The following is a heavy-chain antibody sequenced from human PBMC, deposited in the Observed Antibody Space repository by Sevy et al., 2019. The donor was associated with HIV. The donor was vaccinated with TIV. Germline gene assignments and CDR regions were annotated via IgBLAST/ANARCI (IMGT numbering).Heavy chain of an antibody. V-gene: IGHV5-51*01. CDR1: GYSFTSYW. Sequence: GESLKISCKGSGYSFTSYWIGWVRQMPGKGLEWMGIIYLDDSDTRYSPSFQGQVTISADKSISTAYLQWNSLKASDTAMYYCARQGSAAGVWSLDYWGQGTLVTVSS. CDR3: ARQGSAAGVWSLDY. D-gene: IGHD6-13*01. J-gene: IGHJ4*02. CDR2: IYLDDSDT.